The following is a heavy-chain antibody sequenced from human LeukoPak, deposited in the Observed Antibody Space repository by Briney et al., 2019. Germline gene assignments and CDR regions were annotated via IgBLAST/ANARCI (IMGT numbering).Heavy chain of an antibody. J-gene: IGHJ4*02. Sequence: GGSLRLSCAASGFTFSSYAMSWVRQAPGKGLEWVSVIYSGGSTYYAGSVKGRFTISRDNAKNSLYLQMNSLRAEDTAVYYCARESVSMVRGVNAYYFDYWGQGTLVTVSS. V-gene: IGHV3-23*03. D-gene: IGHD3-10*01. CDR1: GFTFSSYA. CDR2: IYSGGST. CDR3: ARESVSMVRGVNAYYFDY.